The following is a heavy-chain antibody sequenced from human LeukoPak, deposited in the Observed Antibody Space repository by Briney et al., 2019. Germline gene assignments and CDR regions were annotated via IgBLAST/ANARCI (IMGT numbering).Heavy chain of an antibody. CDR1: GYTFTDYY. J-gene: IGHJ3*02. V-gene: IGHV1-2*02. CDR2: INPKSGDT. D-gene: IGHD3-10*01. CDR3: ARETVLTMGSDAFDI. Sequence: ASVQVSCKASGYTFTDYYIHWVRQAPGEGLEWMGWINPKSGDTKYAQKFQVRVTMTRDTSISTAFMELSSLRSDDTAVYYCARETVLTMGSDAFDIWGQGTMVTVSP.